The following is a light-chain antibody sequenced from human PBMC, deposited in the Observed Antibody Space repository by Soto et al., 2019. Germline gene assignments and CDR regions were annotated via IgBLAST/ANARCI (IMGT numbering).Light chain of an antibody. CDR3: SSYTNSSTLVG. J-gene: IGLJ2*01. CDR2: EVS. V-gene: IGLV2-14*01. CDR1: SSDVGGYNF. Sequence: QSALTQPASVSRAPGQSITISCTRTSSDVGGYNFVSWYQHHPGKAPKLIIYEVSNRPSGVSNRFSASKSGNTASLTISGLQAEDEADYYCSSYTNSSTLVGFGGGTKLTVL.